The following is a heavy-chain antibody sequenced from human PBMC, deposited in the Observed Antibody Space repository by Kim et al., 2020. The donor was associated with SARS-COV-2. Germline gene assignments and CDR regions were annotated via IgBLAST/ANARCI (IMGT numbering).Heavy chain of an antibody. CDR2: ISARDGDT. V-gene: IGHV1-18*04. J-gene: IGHJ6*01. CDR3: ARGAFGHGFFEFFCPDYY. CDR1: GYIFTSYG. D-gene: IGHD3-10*01. Sequence: ASVKVSCKACGYIFTSYGISWVRQAPGQGLEWLGWISARDGDTNYGQKLQGRVIMTRDTSTNTVYMELWSLRSDDTAVYYCARGAFGHGFFEFFCPDYY.